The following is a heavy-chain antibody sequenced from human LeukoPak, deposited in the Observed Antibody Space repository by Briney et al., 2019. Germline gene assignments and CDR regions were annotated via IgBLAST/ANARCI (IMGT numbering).Heavy chain of an antibody. Sequence: GGSLRLSCAASGFTFNNYALTWVRQTPGKGLECVSAISGDGVSPYYADSVKGRFTISRDNSKNTLYLQMNSLRAEDTAVYYCAKGSSSWYRTYYYDSSGYYSAYYFDYWGQGTLVTVSS. CDR3: AKGSSSWYRTYYYDSSGYYSAYYFDY. CDR2: ISGDGVSP. V-gene: IGHV3-23*01. CDR1: GFTFNNYA. D-gene: IGHD3-22*01. J-gene: IGHJ4*02.